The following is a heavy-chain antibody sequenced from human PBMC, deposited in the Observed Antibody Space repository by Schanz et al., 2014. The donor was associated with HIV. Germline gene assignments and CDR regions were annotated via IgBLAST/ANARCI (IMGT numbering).Heavy chain of an antibody. CDR2: ISPSNGNT. V-gene: IGHV1-8*01. CDR1: GYIFTSNG. Sequence: QVQLVQSGAEVKNPGASVRVSCKTSGYIFTSNGISWVRQAPGQGLEWMGWISPSNGNTNYAQKFQGRVTMTRNTSINTAYMEVSGLKSEDTAVYYCARKMSISNQWLRALYSNYGMDVWGQGTTVTVSS. J-gene: IGHJ6*02. CDR3: ARKMSISNQWLRALYSNYGMDV. D-gene: IGHD5-12*01.